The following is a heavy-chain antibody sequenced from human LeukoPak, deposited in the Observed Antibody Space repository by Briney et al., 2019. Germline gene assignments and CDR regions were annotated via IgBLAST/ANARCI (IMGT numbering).Heavy chain of an antibody. CDR2: IIPIFGTA. D-gene: IGHD2-21*02. CDR1: GGTFSSYA. V-gene: IGHV1-69*13. Sequence: ASVKVSCKASGGTFSSYAISWVRQAPGQGLEWMGGIIPIFGTANYAQKFQGRVTITADESTSTAYMELSSLRSEDTAVYYCARSLGERVTAPQYYFDYWGQGTLVTVSS. J-gene: IGHJ4*02. CDR3: ARSLGERVTAPQYYFDY.